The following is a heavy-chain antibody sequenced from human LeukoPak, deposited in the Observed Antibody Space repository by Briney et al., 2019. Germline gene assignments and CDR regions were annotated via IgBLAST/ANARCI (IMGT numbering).Heavy chain of an antibody. D-gene: IGHD3-9*01. CDR3: ARAQILTGPPRVYYYYYMDV. V-gene: IGHV3-7*01. CDR1: GFTFSSYW. J-gene: IGHJ6*03. CDR2: MKQDGSEK. Sequence: GGSLRLSCAASGFTFSSYWMSWVRQAPGPGREWVANMKQDGSEKLYVDSVKGRFTISRDNAKNSLYLQMNSLRAEDTAVYYCARAQILTGPPRVYYYYYMDVWGEGTTVTISS.